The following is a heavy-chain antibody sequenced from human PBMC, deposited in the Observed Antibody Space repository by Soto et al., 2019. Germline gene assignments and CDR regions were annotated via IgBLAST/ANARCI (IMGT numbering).Heavy chain of an antibody. V-gene: IGHV3-30*03. CDR1: GFTFSSYG. J-gene: IGHJ4*02. Sequence: GSLRLSGAASGFTFSSYGMHWVRQAPGKGLEWVAVISYDGSNKYYADSVRGRFTISRDNSKNTLYLQMDSLRAEDTAVYFCARAPYYDSLTSNPIRGGRYFDAWGQGTRVTVSS. D-gene: IGHD3-9*01. CDR3: ARAPYYDSLTSNPIRGGRYFDA. CDR2: ISYDGSNK.